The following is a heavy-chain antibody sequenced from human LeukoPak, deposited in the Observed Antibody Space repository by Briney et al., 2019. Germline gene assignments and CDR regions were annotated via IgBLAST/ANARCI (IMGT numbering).Heavy chain of an antibody. D-gene: IGHD4-17*01. J-gene: IGHJ4*02. CDR2: IFYSGNT. Sequence: SETLSLTCTVSGGSISSSTYYWGWIRQPPGKGLEWIGSIFYSGNTYFNPSLKSRVTISVDTSKNQFSLKLSSVTAADTAAYYCARSDYGDYPRFGYWGQGTLVTVSS. CDR3: ARSDYGDYPRFGY. V-gene: IGHV4-39*01. CDR1: GGSISSSTYY.